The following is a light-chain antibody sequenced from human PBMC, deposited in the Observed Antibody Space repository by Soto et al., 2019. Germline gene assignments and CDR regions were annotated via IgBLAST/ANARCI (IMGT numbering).Light chain of an antibody. CDR2: AAS. Sequence: EVVLTQSPGTVSLSPGERATLSCRASQSVTSNYLAWYQQKPGQAPRLLIYAASSRDTGIPDRFSGSGSGTDFTLSISRLEPEDFAVYYLQQYGSSVTWTFGQGTKVEIK. CDR1: QSVTSNY. CDR3: QQYGSSVTWT. J-gene: IGKJ1*01. V-gene: IGKV3-20*01.